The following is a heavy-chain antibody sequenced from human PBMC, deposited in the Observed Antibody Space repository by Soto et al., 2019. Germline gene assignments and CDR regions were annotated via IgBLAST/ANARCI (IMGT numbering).Heavy chain of an antibody. J-gene: IGHJ6*02. Sequence: QVQLVQSGAEVKKPGASVKVSCKASGYTFTSYYMHWVRQAPGQGLEWMGIINPSGGSTSYAQKFQGRVTMTRDTSTSTVYMELSSLRSEDTAVYYCAIDWRQLGDYYGMDVRGQGTTVTVSS. D-gene: IGHD6-6*01. CDR1: GYTFTSYY. CDR3: AIDWRQLGDYYGMDV. V-gene: IGHV1-46*01. CDR2: INPSGGST.